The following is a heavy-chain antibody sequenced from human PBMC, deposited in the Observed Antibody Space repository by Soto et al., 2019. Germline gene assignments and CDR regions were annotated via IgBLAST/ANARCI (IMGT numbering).Heavy chain of an antibody. V-gene: IGHV1-3*01. J-gene: IGHJ4*02. CDR1: GYTFTRYA. CDR3: ARTYYDILPGYSPNSFEY. Sequence: ASVKVSCKASGYTFTRYAIHWVRQAPGQRLEWVGWFNAGYGNTRYSQKFQGRVTITRDTSASTAYMELNSLRSEDTAVYFCARTYYDILPGYSPNSFEYWGQGTLVTVSS. D-gene: IGHD3-9*01. CDR2: FNAGYGNT.